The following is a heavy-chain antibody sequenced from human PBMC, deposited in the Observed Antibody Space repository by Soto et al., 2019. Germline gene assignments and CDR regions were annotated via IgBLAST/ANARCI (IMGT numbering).Heavy chain of an antibody. V-gene: IGHV1-69*08. Sequence: QVQLVQSGAEVKKPGSSVKVSCKASGGTFSSYTISWVRQAPGQGLEWMGRIIPILGIANYAQKFQGRVTITADKSTSTAYMELRSLRSEDAAVYYCARDEGRIDYWGQGTLVTVSS. CDR1: GGTFSSYT. CDR3: ARDEGRIDY. J-gene: IGHJ4*02. CDR2: IIPILGIA.